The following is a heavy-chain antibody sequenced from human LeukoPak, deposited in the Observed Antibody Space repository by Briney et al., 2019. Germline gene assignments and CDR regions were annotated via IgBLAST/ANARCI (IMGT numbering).Heavy chain of an antibody. V-gene: IGHV4-59*01. CDR1: GGSISSYY. D-gene: IGHD1-26*01. CDR3: ARVRGIVGATSYYYYYGMDV. Sequence: SETLSLTCTASGGSISSYYWSWIRQPPGKGLEWIGYIYYSGSTNYNPSLKSRVTISVDTSKNQFSLKLSSVTAADTAVYYCARVRGIVGATSYYYYYGMDVWGQGTTVTVSS. J-gene: IGHJ6*02. CDR2: IYYSGST.